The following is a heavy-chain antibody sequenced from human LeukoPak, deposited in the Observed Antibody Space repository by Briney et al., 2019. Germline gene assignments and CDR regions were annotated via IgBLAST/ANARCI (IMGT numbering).Heavy chain of an antibody. CDR1: GGSISSGGYY. D-gene: IGHD4-17*01. J-gene: IGHJ4*02. V-gene: IGHV4-61*02. CDR2: IYTSGST. CDR3: ARVPYGDSYYFDY. Sequence: SETLSLTCTVSGGSISSGGYYWSWIRQPAGKGLEWIGRIYTSGSTNYNPSLKSRVTMSVDTSKNQFSLKLSSVTAADTAVYYCARVPYGDSYYFDYWGQGTLVTVSS.